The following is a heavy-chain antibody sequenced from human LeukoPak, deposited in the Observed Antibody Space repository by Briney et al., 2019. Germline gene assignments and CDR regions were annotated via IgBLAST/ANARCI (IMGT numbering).Heavy chain of an antibody. CDR3: AKLWDRSIAAPIDD. J-gene: IGHJ4*02. CDR2: ISSSSSYT. V-gene: IGHV3-11*03. CDR1: GFTFSDYY. Sequence: PGGSLRLPCAASGFTFSDYYMSWIRQAPGKGLEWVSYISSSSSYTNYADSVKGRFTISRDNAKNSLYLQMNSLRAEDTAVYYCAKLWDRSIAAPIDDWGQGTLVTVSS. D-gene: IGHD6-6*01.